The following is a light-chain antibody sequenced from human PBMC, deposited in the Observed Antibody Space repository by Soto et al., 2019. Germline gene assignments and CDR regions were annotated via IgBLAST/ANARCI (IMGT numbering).Light chain of an antibody. Sequence: DIQMTQSPSALSASVGDRVTITCRASQTISTYLNWYQQKPGKAPKLLIYAASTLQSGVPSRFSGIGSGTYFTLTISSLQPKDFATYYCQQSLGIPYTFGQGTRLEIK. J-gene: IGKJ2*01. CDR2: AAS. CDR1: QTISTY. V-gene: IGKV1-39*01. CDR3: QQSLGIPYT.